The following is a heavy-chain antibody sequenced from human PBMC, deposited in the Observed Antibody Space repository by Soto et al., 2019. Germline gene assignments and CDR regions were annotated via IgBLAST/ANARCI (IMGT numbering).Heavy chain of an antibody. D-gene: IGHD3-16*01. CDR1: GGNISRYY. Sequence: TQTQSLTCTVSGGNISRYYWSWIRQPPGKGLEWIGYIYYSGSTNYNPSLKSRVTISVDTSKNQFSLKLSSVTAADTAVYYCARRYGGNFDYWGQGTLVTVSS. CDR3: ARRYGGNFDY. CDR2: IYYSGST. J-gene: IGHJ4*02. V-gene: IGHV4-59*01.